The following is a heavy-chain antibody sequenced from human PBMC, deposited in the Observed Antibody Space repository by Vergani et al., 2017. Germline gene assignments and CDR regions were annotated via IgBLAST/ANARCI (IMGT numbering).Heavy chain of an antibody. CDR1: GFTFSSYG. J-gene: IGHJ4*02. V-gene: IGHV3-30*18. Sequence: QVQLVESGGGVVQPGRSLRLSCAASGFTFSSYGMHWVRQAPGKGLEWVAVISYDGSNKYYADSVKGRFTISRDNSKNTLYLQMNSLRAEDTAVYYCAKDLSGGEYYFDYWGQGTLVTVSS. CDR3: AKDLSGGEYYFDY. CDR2: ISYDGSNK. D-gene: IGHD3-16*01.